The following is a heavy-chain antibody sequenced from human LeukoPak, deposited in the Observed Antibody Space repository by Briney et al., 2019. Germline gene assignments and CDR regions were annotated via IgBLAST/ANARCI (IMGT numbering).Heavy chain of an antibody. D-gene: IGHD3-22*01. CDR2: IYHSGST. Sequence: SETLSLTCTVSGYSISSGYYWGWIRQPPGKGLEWIGSIYHSGSTYYNPSLKSRVTISVDTSKNQFSLKLSSVTAADTAVYYCARDLRLIVVVTSDAFDIWGQGTMVTVSS. CDR3: ARDLRLIVVVTSDAFDI. V-gene: IGHV4-38-2*02. CDR1: GYSISSGYY. J-gene: IGHJ3*02.